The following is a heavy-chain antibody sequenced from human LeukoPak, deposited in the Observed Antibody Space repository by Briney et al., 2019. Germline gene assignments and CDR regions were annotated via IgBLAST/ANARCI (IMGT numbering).Heavy chain of an antibody. CDR2: IYTSGST. D-gene: IGHD6-6*01. CDR1: GGSISSGSYY. J-gene: IGHJ4*02. CDR3: ARRRRGEAARLYYFDY. V-gene: IGHV4-61*02. Sequence: PSETLSLTCTVSGGSISSGSYYWSWIRQPAGKGLEWIGRIYTSGSTNYNPSLKSRVTISVDTSKNQFSLKLSSVTAADTAVYYCARRRRGEAARLYYFDYWGQGTLVTVSS.